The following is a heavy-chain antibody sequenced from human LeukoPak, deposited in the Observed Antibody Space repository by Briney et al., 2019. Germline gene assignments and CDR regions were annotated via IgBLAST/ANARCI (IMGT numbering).Heavy chain of an antibody. D-gene: IGHD2-15*01. CDR1: GFTFGSYG. J-gene: IGHJ4*02. V-gene: IGHV3-23*01. CDR2: VSGGGGST. CDR3: AKGKGGSCSYHDY. Sequence: GGSLRLSCAASGFTFGSYGMSWVRQAPGKGLEWVSAVSGGGGSTYYADSVKGRFTISRDNSKNTLYLQMNSLRAEDTAVYYCAKGKGGSCSYHDYWGQGTLVTVSS.